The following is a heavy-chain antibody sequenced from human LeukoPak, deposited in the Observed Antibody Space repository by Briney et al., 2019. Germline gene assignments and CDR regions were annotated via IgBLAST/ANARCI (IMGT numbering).Heavy chain of an antibody. Sequence: ASVKVSCKASGYTFTSYYMHWVRQAPGQGLEWMGIINPSGGSTSYAQKFQGRVTITTDESTSTAYMELSSLRSEDTAVYYCARDQYCSSTSCYLEFWFDPWGQGTLVTVSS. CDR3: ARDQYCSSTSCYLEFWFDP. V-gene: IGHV1-46*01. CDR2: INPSGGST. J-gene: IGHJ5*02. D-gene: IGHD2-2*01. CDR1: GYTFTSYY.